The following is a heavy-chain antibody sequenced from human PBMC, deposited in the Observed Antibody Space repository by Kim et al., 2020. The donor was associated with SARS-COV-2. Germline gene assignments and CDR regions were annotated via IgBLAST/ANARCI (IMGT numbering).Heavy chain of an antibody. CDR3: ARVYYDSSGVFDY. V-gene: IGHV1-46*01. D-gene: IGHD3-22*01. J-gene: IGHJ4*02. Sequence: YAQKVQGRVTMTRDPSTSTVYMELSSLRSEDTAVYYCARVYYDSSGVFDYWGQGTLVTVSS.